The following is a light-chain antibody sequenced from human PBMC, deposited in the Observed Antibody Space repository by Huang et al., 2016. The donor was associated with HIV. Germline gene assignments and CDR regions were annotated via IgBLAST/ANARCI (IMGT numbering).Light chain of an antibody. V-gene: IGKV1-33*01. J-gene: IGKJ1*01. CDR3: QQYDTFPLT. CDR1: LDINNF. Sequence: DIQMTQSPSSLSASLGDKVTIPCQASLDINNFLNWYQQKPGKAPKLLISDASDLETGVHSRFSGSRSGTEFTLTVSSLQAEDIGTYYCQQYDTFPLTFGQGTNVEI. CDR2: DAS.